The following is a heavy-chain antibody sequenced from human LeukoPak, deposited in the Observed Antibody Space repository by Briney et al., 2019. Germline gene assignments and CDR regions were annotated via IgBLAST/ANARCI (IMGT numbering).Heavy chain of an antibody. CDR3: AKDLSIWFGEFPDAFDI. Sequence: EGSLRLSCAASGFTFSSYAMSWVRQAPGKGLEWVSAISGSGGSTYYADSVKGRFTISRDNSKNTLYLQMNSLRAEDTAVYYCAKDLSIWFGEFPDAFDIWGQGTMVTVSS. CDR2: ISGSGGST. CDR1: GFTFSSYA. V-gene: IGHV3-23*01. J-gene: IGHJ3*02. D-gene: IGHD3-10*01.